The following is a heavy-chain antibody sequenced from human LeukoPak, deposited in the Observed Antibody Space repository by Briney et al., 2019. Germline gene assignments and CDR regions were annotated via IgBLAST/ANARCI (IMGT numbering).Heavy chain of an antibody. Sequence: GGSLRLSCAASGFTFSSYEMNWVRQAPGKGLEWVSYISSSGSTIYYADSVKGRFTISRDNSKNTLYLQMNSLRAEDTAVYYCAKDQVRYCSGGSCYSRYDYWGQGTLVTVSS. CDR3: AKDQVRYCSGGSCYSRYDY. J-gene: IGHJ4*02. V-gene: IGHV3-48*03. CDR1: GFTFSSYE. CDR2: ISSSGSTI. D-gene: IGHD2-15*01.